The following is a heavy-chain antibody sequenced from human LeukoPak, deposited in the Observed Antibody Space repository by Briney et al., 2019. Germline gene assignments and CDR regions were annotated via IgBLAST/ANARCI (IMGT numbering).Heavy chain of an antibody. CDR1: GFTFSSYW. CDR3: ARLRGGDDFDY. J-gene: IGHJ4*02. V-gene: IGHV3-7*01. D-gene: IGHD5-12*01. CDR2: IKQDGSEK. Sequence: GGSQRLSCAASGFTFSSYWMSWVRQAPGKGLEWVANIKQDGSEKYYVDSVQGRFTISRDNAKNSLHLQMNSLRAEDTAVYYCARLRGGDDFDYWGQGTLVTVSS.